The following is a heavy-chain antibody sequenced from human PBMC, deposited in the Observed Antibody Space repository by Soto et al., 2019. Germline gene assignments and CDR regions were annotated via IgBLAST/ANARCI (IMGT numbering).Heavy chain of an antibody. D-gene: IGHD3-16*02. CDR2: INAGNGNT. CDR1: GYTFTSYA. Sequence: ASVKVSCKASGYTFTSYAMHWVRQAPGQRLEWMGWINAGNGNTKYSKKFRGRVTITRDTSASTAYMKLSSLRSEDTAVYYCARAPLLVGRSHVYIWGSYRESPSWYFDLWGRGTLVTVSS. J-gene: IGHJ2*01. V-gene: IGHV1-3*01. CDR3: ARAPLLVGRSHVYIWGSYRESPSWYFDL.